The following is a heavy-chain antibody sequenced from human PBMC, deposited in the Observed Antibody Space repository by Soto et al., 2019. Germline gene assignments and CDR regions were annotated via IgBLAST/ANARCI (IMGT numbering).Heavy chain of an antibody. V-gene: IGHV5-10-1*01. CDR3: ARLPPPTYCSGSTCSGY. CDR1: GYSFTNYW. D-gene: IGHD2-15*01. J-gene: IGHJ4*02. Sequence: GQSLKISCKGSGYSFTNYWIHWVRQMAGKGLEWMGRIDPDDSYTNYSPSFQGHVTISVDKSISTAYLQWSSLQASDTAIYYCARLPPPTYCSGSTCSGYWGQGTLVTVSS. CDR2: IDPDDSYT.